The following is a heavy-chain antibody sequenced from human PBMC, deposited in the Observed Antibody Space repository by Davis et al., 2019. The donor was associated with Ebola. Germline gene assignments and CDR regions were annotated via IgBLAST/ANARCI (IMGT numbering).Heavy chain of an antibody. V-gene: IGHV4-34*09. D-gene: IGHD3-10*01. J-gene: IGHJ4*02. CDR2: INHSGST. CDR3: ARARFREFPFDY. CDR1: GGSFSGYY. Sequence: PSETLSLTCAVYGGSFSGYYWNWLRQSPGKGLEWIGEINHSGSTYYNPSLKSRVTISVDTSKNQFSLKLSSVTAADTAVYYCARARFREFPFDYWGQGTLVTVSS.